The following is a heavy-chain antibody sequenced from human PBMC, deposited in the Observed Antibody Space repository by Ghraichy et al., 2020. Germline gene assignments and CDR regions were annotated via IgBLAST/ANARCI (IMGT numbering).Heavy chain of an antibody. CDR1: GFTFSTSG. CDR3: AKETYHSAVAGRHFDS. CDR2: IRSNGSNK. V-gene: IGHV3-30*02. D-gene: IGHD6-19*01. J-gene: IGHJ4*02. Sequence: GGSLRLSCAASGFTFSTSGMHWVRQAPGKGLEWVAFIRSNGSNKFYADSVRGRFTISRDNSKNTLYLQMNSLRGEDMAVYYCAKETYHSAVAGRHFDSWGQGILVTVSP.